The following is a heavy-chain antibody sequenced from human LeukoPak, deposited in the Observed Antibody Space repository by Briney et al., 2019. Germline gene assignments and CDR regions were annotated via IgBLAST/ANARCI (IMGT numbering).Heavy chain of an antibody. J-gene: IGHJ4*02. CDR2: IDPSGGTT. CDR3: ARGPPVREQQLDY. Sequence: ASVKVSCKASGYTFTPYYMHWVRQAPGQGLEYMGIIDPSGGTTTYAQKFQDRVTMTTDTSTSTVYMELSSLTSEDTAVYYCARGPPVREQQLDYWGQGTLVTVSS. CDR1: GYTFTPYY. V-gene: IGHV1-46*01. D-gene: IGHD1/OR15-1a*01.